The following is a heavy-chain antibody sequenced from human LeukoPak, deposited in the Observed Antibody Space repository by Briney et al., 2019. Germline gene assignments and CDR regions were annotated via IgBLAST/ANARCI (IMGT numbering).Heavy chain of an antibody. CDR3: ASGSYYCGGGCQWDWYFDL. D-gene: IGHD2-21*02. Sequence: GESLKISCKGSGYSFTSYWIGWVRQMPGKGLEWMGIIYPGDSDTRYSPFFQGQVTISADKSISTAYLQWSSLKASDTAMYYCASGSYYCGGGCQWDWYFDLWGRGTLVTVSS. CDR2: IYPGDSDT. CDR1: GYSFTSYW. J-gene: IGHJ2*01. V-gene: IGHV5-51*01.